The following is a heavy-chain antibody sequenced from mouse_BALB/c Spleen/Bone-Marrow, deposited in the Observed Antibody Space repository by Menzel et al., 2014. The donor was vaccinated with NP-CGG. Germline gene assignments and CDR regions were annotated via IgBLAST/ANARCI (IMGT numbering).Heavy chain of an antibody. J-gene: IGHJ1*01. V-gene: IGHV5-6-3*01. Sequence: EVMLVESGGGLVQPGGSQKLSCVASGFTFSSYGMSWVRQTPDKRLELVATINNNGGSTYYPDSVKGQFTISRDNAKYTLYLQMSSLKTEDTAMYYCARVYGWYFDVWGAGTTVTVSS. D-gene: IGHD1-1*01. CDR3: ARVYGWYFDV. CDR1: GFTFSSYG. CDR2: INNNGGST.